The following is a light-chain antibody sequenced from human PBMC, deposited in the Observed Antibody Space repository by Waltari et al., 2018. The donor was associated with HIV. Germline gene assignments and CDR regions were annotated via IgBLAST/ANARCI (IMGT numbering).Light chain of an antibody. CDR3: VLFMGNGIWV. J-gene: IGLJ3*02. CDR2: STN. Sequence: QTVVTQEPSFSVSPGGTVTLPCGLRSGSVSTSYYPSWYQQTPGQAPRTLIYSTNTRSSGVPDRFSGSILGHKAALTITGAQADDESDYYCVLFMGNGIWVFGGGTKLTVL. CDR1: SGSVSTSYY. V-gene: IGLV8-61*01.